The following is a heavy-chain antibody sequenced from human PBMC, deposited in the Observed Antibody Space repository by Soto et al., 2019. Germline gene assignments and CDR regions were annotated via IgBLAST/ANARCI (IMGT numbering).Heavy chain of an antibody. CDR1: GGSISSGVYY. CDR3: AGSHDYGDYWLLEY. D-gene: IGHD4-17*01. CDR2: IYYSGST. V-gene: IGHV4-30-4*01. Sequence: QVQLQESGPGLVKPSQTLSLICTVSGGSISSGVYYWSWIRQPPGKGLEWIGYIYYSGSTYYNPSLKSRILITEHRSNNQFSLKLSSVTAAETAVYYCAGSHDYGDYWLLEYWGQGTLVTVSS. J-gene: IGHJ4*02.